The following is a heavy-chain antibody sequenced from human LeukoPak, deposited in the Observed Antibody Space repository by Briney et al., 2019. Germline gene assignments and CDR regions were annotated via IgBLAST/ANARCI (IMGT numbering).Heavy chain of an antibody. Sequence: ASVKVSCKASGGTFSSYAISWVRQAPGQGLEWMGWISAYNGNTNYAQKLQGRVTMTTDTSTSTAYMELRSLRSDDTAVYYCARDWAGTMVRGVIIDYWGQGTLDTVSS. V-gene: IGHV1-18*01. CDR2: ISAYNGNT. J-gene: IGHJ4*02. CDR3: ARDWAGTMVRGVIIDY. D-gene: IGHD3-10*01. CDR1: GGTFSSYA.